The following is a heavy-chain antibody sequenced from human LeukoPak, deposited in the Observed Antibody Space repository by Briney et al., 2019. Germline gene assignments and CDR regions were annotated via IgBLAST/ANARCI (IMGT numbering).Heavy chain of an antibody. D-gene: IGHD3-10*01. CDR2: ISSSRSAI. CDR3: AKDLMRDRWFGES. J-gene: IGHJ5*02. Sequence: GGSLRLSCAASGFTFSSYSMNWVRQAPGKGLEWISYISSSRSAIYYADSVKGRFTVSRDNAKNSLYLQMNSLRLEDTAVYYCAKDLMRDRWFGESWGQGTLVTVSS. CDR1: GFTFSSYS. V-gene: IGHV3-48*01.